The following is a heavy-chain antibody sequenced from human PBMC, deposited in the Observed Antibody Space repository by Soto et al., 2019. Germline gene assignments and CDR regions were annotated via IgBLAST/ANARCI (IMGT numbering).Heavy chain of an antibody. CDR2: MNPNSGNT. CDR1: GYTFTSYD. CDR3: ARAPYYDFWSGYYTNYYYYYMDV. J-gene: IGHJ6*03. Sequence: QVQLVQSGAEVKKPGASVKVSCKASGYTFTSYDINWVRQATGQGLEWMGWMNPNSGNTGYAQTFQGRVTMTRNTSISTAYMELSSLRSEDTAVYYCARAPYYDFWSGYYTNYYYYYMDVWGKGTTVTVSS. D-gene: IGHD3-3*01. V-gene: IGHV1-8*01.